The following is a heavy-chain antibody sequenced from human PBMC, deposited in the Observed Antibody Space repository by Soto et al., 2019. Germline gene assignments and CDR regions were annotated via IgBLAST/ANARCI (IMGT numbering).Heavy chain of an antibody. CDR2: TSAYRGNT. J-gene: IGHJ4*02. Sequence: QVQLVQSGAEVKKPGASVKVSCKASGYSFSNYGICWVRQAPGQGLEWMGWTSAYRGNTNYAQNLQRRVTMTTDTSTSTAYMELRSLRSDDTAVYYCARAAWYSSGWYYFDHWGQGTLVTVSS. CDR3: ARAAWYSSGWYYFDH. CDR1: GYSFSNYG. V-gene: IGHV1-18*04. D-gene: IGHD6-19*01.